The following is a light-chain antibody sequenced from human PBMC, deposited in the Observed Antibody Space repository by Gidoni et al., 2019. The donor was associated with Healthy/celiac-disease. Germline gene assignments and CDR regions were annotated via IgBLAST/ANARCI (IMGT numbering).Light chain of an antibody. V-gene: IGKV1-33*01. J-gene: IGKJ2*01. Sequence: DIQMTQSPSSLSASVGDRVNITCQASQDISNYLNWYQQKPGKAPKLLIYDASNLETGVPSRFSGSGSGTDFTFTISSLQPEDIATYYCQQYDNLPSWMYTFGQXTKLEIK. CDR1: QDISNY. CDR2: DAS. CDR3: QQYDNLPSWMYT.